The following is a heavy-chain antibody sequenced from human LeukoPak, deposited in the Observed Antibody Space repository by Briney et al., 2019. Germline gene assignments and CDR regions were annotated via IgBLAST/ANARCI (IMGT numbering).Heavy chain of an antibody. CDR1: GFTFNNYA. D-gene: IGHD1-26*01. CDR2: ISGSGSRT. J-gene: IGHJ4*02. Sequence: PGGSLRLSCAASGFTFNNYAMSWVRKAPGKGLEWVSGISGSGSRTYYADSVKGRFTISRDNSKNTLYVQMNSLRAEDTAVYYCAKDGGTALVDYWGQGTLVTVSS. CDR3: AKDGGTALVDY. V-gene: IGHV3-23*01.